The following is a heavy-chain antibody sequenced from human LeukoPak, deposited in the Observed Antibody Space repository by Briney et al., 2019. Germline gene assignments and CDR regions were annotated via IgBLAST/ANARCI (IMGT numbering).Heavy chain of an antibody. CDR3: ARLRYGFDY. CDR1: GGSISSYY. CDR2: IYYSGST. J-gene: IGHJ4*02. Sequence: PSETLSLTCTVSGGSISSYYWSWIRQPPGKGLEWIGYIYYSGSTNYNPSLKSRVTISVDTSKNQFSLKLSSVTAADTAVYYCARLRYGFDYWGQGTPVTVSS. D-gene: IGHD1-14*01. V-gene: IGHV4-59*08.